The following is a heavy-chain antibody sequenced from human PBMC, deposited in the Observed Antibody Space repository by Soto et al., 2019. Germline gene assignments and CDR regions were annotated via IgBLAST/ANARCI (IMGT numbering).Heavy chain of an antibody. CDR1: GGSFSGYY. J-gene: IGHJ6*02. CDR2: INHSGST. CDR3: ARGSATRGYYYYGMDV. Sequence: SETLSLTCAVYGGSFSGYYWSWIRQPRGKGLEWIGEINHSGSTNYNPSLKSRVTISVDTSKNQFSLKLSSVTAADTAVYYCARGSATRGYYYYGMDVWGQGTTVTVSS. V-gene: IGHV4-34*01.